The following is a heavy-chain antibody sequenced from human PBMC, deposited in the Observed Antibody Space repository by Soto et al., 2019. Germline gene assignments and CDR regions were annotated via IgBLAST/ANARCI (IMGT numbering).Heavy chain of an antibody. CDR3: ASVKIAAAGSLDV. CDR1: GFTFSDYY. J-gene: IGHJ6*02. Sequence: PGGSLRLSCAASGFTFSDYYMSWIRQAPGKGLEWVSYISSSSYTNYADSVKGRFTISRDNAKNSLYLQMNSLRAEDTAVYYCASVKIAAAGSLDVWGQGTTVTVSS. D-gene: IGHD6-13*01. CDR2: ISSSSYT. V-gene: IGHV3-11*06.